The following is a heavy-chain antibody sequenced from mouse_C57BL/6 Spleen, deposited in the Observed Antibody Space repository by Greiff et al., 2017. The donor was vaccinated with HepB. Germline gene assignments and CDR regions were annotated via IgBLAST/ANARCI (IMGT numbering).Heavy chain of an antibody. CDR1: GYAFTNYL. Sequence: QVQLQQSGAELVRPGTSVKVSCKASGYAFTNYLIEWVKQRPGQGLEWIGVINPGSGGTNYNEKFKGRATLTADKSSSTAYMQLSSLTAEDSAVYFCARSDWVTTVVATDYWGQGTTLTVSS. V-gene: IGHV1-54*01. CDR3: ARSDWVTTVVATDY. J-gene: IGHJ2*01. D-gene: IGHD1-1*01. CDR2: INPGSGGT.